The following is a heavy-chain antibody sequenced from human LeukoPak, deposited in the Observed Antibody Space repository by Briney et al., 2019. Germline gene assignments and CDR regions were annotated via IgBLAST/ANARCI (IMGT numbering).Heavy chain of an antibody. J-gene: IGHJ4*02. CDR2: IYYSGST. Sequence: SETLSLTCTVSAGSIRGSSYYWGWIRQSPGKGLEWIGSIYYSGSTYYNPSLKSRVTISVDTSKNQFSLKLSSVTAADTAVYYCARRMGATGSFDYWGQGTLVTVSS. V-gene: IGHV4-39*01. D-gene: IGHD1-26*01. CDR3: ARRMGATGSFDY. CDR1: AGSIRGSSYY.